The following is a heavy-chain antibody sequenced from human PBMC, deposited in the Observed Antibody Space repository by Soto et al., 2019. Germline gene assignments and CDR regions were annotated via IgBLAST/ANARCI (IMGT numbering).Heavy chain of an antibody. CDR2: ISAYNGNT. CDR1: GYTFTSYG. CDR3: AIDSPPVDS. J-gene: IGHJ4*02. Sequence: QFRRVQSGAKVKKPGASVKVSCKPSGYTFTSYGISWARQTPGQGLEWMGWISAYNGNTKYEQKLQGRVTMTTDTSTSTAYMELRSLRSDDTAVDYCAIDSPPVDSWGQGTLVTVSS. V-gene: IGHV1-18*01.